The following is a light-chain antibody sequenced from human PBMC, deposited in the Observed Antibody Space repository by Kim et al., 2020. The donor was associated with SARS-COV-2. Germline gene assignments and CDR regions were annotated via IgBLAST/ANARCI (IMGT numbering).Light chain of an antibody. CDR2: GAS. V-gene: IGKV3-15*01. CDR1: QSVSSN. J-gene: IGKJ1*01. Sequence: ATLAVSPGERATRTCRASQSVSSNLAWYQQKPGQAPRLLIYGASTRATGIPARFSGSGSGTEFTLTISSLQSEDFAVYYCQQSGTFGQGTKVDIK. CDR3: QQSGT.